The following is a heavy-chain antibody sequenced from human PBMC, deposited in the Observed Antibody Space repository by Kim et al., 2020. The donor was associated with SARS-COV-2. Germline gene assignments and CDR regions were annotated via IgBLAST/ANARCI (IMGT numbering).Heavy chain of an antibody. Sequence: SETLSLTCTVSGGSISSYYWSWIRQPPGKGLEWIGYIYYSGSTNYNPSLKSRVTISVDTSKNQFSLKLSSVTAADTAVYYCARGAQLWLPADYWGQGTLV. CDR3: ARGAQLWLPADY. CDR1: GGSISSYY. J-gene: IGHJ4*02. D-gene: IGHD5-18*01. CDR2: IYYSGST. V-gene: IGHV4-59*01.